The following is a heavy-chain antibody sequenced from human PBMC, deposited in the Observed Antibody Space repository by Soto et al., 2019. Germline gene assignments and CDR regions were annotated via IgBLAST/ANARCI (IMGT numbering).Heavy chain of an antibody. V-gene: IGHV3-23*01. D-gene: IGHD3-16*01. CDR1: GFTFSNYA. CDR2: IVDSGDST. CDR3: AKKPVVGAPRGSFDV. J-gene: IGHJ3*01. Sequence: EVQLLESGGGLVQPGGSLRLSCAASGFTFSNYAMSWVRQAPGKGLEWVSAIVDSGDSTYYADPVKGRFAISRDNSKNTLYLQMNGLRAEDTAVYYCAKKPVVGAPRGSFDVWGQGTMVTVSS.